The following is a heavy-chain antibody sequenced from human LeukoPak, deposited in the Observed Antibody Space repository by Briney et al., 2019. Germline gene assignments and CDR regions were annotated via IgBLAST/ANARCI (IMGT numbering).Heavy chain of an antibody. CDR3: ARGPLYCSSTSCYLGDYYFDY. V-gene: IGHV1-46*01. CDR2: INPSGGST. J-gene: IGHJ4*02. Sequence: ASVKVSCKASGYTFTSYYMHWVRQAPGQGLEWMGIINPSGGSTSYAQKFQGRVTITRDTSASTAYMELSSLRSEDTAVYYCARGPLYCSSTSCYLGDYYFDYWGQGTLVTVSS. CDR1: GYTFTSYY. D-gene: IGHD2-2*01.